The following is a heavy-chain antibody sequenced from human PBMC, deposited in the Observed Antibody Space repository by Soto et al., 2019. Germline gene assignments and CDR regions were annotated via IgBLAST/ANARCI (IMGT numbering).Heavy chain of an antibody. CDR3: AHMQQWLVHGY. V-gene: IGHV2-5*02. Sequence: QITLKESGPTLVKPTQTLTLTCTFSGFSLSTSGVGVGWIRQPPGKALEWLALIYWDDDKRYSPSLKNRLTITKDTSKNQVVLTMTNMDPVDTGTYYCAHMQQWLVHGYWCQGTLVSVSS. CDR2: IYWDDDK. J-gene: IGHJ4*02. CDR1: GFSLSTSGVG. D-gene: IGHD6-19*01.